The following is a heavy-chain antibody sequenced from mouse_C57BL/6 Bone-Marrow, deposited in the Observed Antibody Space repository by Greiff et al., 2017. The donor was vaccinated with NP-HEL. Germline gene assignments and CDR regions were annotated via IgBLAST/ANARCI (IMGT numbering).Heavy chain of an antibody. V-gene: IGHV1-15*01. CDR1: GYTFTDYE. J-gene: IGHJ1*03. CDR2: IDPETGGT. CDR3: TRHYYWYFDV. Sequence: VQLQQSGAELVRPGASVTLSCKASGYTFTDYEMHWVKQTPVHGLEWIGAIDPETGGTAYNQKFKGKAILTADKSSSTAYMELRSLTSEDSAVYYCTRHYYWYFDVGGTGTTVTVSS. D-gene: IGHD1-2*01.